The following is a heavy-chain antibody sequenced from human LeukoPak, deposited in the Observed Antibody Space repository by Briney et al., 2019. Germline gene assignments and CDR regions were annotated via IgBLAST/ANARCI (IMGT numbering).Heavy chain of an antibody. J-gene: IGHJ4*02. D-gene: IGHD3-22*01. V-gene: IGHV1-69*06. Sequence: SVKVSCKASGGTFSSYAISWVRQAPGQGLEWMGGIIPIFGTANYAQKFQGRVTITADKSTSTAYMELSSLRSEDTAVYYCARYRHDSSGYFDYWGQGTLVTVSS. CDR1: GGTFSSYA. CDR2: IIPIFGTA. CDR3: ARYRHDSSGYFDY.